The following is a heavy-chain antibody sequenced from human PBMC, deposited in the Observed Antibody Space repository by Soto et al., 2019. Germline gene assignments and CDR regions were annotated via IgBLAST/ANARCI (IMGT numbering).Heavy chain of an antibody. J-gene: IGHJ4*02. V-gene: IGHV3-30*18. CDR3: AQDTYYHDSSGYYVFDY. D-gene: IGHD3-22*01. Sequence: QVQLVESGGGVVQPGRSLRLSCAASGSTFSSYGMHWVRQAPGKGLDGGEVISYDGSNKHYEDPVKGRFTISRDNSKNXXYLQMNSLRAEDTAVYYCAQDTYYHDSSGYYVFDYWGQGTLVTVSS. CDR1: GSTFSSYG. CDR2: ISYDGSNK.